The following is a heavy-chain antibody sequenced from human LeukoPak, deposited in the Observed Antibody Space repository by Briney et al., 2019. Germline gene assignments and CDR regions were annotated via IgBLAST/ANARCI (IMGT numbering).Heavy chain of an antibody. CDR1: GFTFRNYY. J-gene: IGHJ4*01. CDR2: ISLDGNNE. Sequence: GGSLRLSCAASGFTFRNYYMHWVRQAPGKGLEWVAVISLDGNNEYYGDSVKGRFSLSRDNSMNTLNLQLNSLRTEDTAMYYCARDLSGHWTYDYWGQGTLVTVSS. CDR3: ARDLSGHWTYDY. D-gene: IGHD1-1*01. V-gene: IGHV3-30-3*01.